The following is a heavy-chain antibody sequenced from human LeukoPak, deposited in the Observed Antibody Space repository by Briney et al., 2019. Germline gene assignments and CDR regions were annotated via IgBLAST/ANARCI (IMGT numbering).Heavy chain of an antibody. CDR1: GYTFTGYY. J-gene: IGHJ3*02. Sequence: ASVKVSCKASGYTFTGYYMHWVRQAPGQGLEWMGWINLNSGGTNYAQKFQGRVTMTRDTSISTAYMELSRLRSDDTAVYYCAREKVDTMIVVVIMDRRDAFDIWGQGTMVTVSS. D-gene: IGHD3-22*01. CDR3: AREKVDTMIVVVIMDRRDAFDI. CDR2: INLNSGGT. V-gene: IGHV1-2*02.